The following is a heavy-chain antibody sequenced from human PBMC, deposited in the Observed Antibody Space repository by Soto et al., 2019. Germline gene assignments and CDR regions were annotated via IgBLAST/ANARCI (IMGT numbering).Heavy chain of an antibody. J-gene: IGHJ4*02. Sequence: QITLKESGPTLVRPTQTLTLTCSFSGFSLTTDGVGVGWVRQPPGEALEWLALIYWDDDERYSPSLKTRLTITKDPSKNRVVIIITNMDPVDTATYYCAHSRNLITEDAQVGDFDYWGQGTLVTVSS. CDR3: AHSRNLITEDAQVGDFDY. CDR2: IYWDDDE. CDR1: GFSLTTDGVG. V-gene: IGHV2-5*02. D-gene: IGHD3-10*01.